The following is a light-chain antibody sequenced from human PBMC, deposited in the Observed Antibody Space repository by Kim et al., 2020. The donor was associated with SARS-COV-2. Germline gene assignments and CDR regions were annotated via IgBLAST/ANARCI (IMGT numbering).Light chain of an antibody. J-gene: IGKJ4*01. CDR2: DSS. CDR3: QQRSSWPLT. V-gene: IGKV3-11*01. CDR1: QSVSSY. Sequence: EIVLTQSPATLSLSPGERATLSCRASQSVSSYLAWYQQKPGQPPRLLIYDSSNRATGIPARFSGSGSGTDFTLTISSLEPEDFAVYYCQQRSSWPLTFGGGTKVEI.